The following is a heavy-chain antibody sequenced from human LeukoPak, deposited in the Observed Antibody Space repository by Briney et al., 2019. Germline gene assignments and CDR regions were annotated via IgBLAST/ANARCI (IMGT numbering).Heavy chain of an antibody. D-gene: IGHD2-21*02. CDR1: GFTFSSYA. J-gene: IGHJ4*02. CDR3: AKLFIGVVTLNGLFDY. CDR2: ISGSGGST. V-gene: IGHV3-23*01. Sequence: GGSLRLSCAASGFTFSSYAMSWVRQAPGKGLEWVSAISGSGGSTYYADSVKGRFTISRDNSKNTLYLQMNSLRAEDTAVYYCAKLFIGVVTLNGLFDYWGQGTLVTVSS.